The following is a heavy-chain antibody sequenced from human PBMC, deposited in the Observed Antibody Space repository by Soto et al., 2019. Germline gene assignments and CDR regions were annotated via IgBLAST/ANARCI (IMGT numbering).Heavy chain of an antibody. D-gene: IGHD6-6*01. J-gene: IGHJ3*02. CDR2: ISSSSSTT. Sequence: GGSLRLSCAASGFTLSSYSMNWVRQAPGKGLEWVSYISSSSSTTYYADSVKGRFTISRDNAKNSLYLQMNSLRAEDTFLYYCARDRRTPNPPDAFDIWGQGTMVTVSS. CDR1: GFTLSSYS. V-gene: IGHV3-48*01. CDR3: ARDRRTPNPPDAFDI.